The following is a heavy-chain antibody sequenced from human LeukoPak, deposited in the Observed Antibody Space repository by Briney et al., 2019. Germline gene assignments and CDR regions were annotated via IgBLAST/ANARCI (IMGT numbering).Heavy chain of an antibody. CDR2: ISYDGSNK. D-gene: IGHD6-19*01. CDR1: GFTFSSYG. J-gene: IGHJ4*02. Sequence: GGSLRLSCAASGFTFSSYGMHWVRQAPGKGLEWVAVISYDGSNKYYADSVKGRFTISRDNSKNTLYLQMNSLRAEDTAVYYCAKANWGIAVAGTFGYWGQGTLVTVSS. CDR3: AKANWGIAVAGTFGY. V-gene: IGHV3-30*18.